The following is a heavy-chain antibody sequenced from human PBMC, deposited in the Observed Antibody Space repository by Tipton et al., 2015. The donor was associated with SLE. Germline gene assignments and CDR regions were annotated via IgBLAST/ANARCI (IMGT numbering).Heavy chain of an antibody. D-gene: IGHD3-3*01. J-gene: IGHJ3*02. CDR3: ARRLGIFGVVSAFDI. CDR2: IYYSGST. V-gene: IGHV4-39*07. Sequence: TLSLTCTVSGGSISSSSYYWGWIRQPPGKGLEWIGSIYYSGSTYYNPSLKSRVTISVDTSKNQFSLKLSSVTAADTAVYYCARRLGIFGVVSAFDIWGQGTMVTVSS. CDR1: GGSISSSSYY.